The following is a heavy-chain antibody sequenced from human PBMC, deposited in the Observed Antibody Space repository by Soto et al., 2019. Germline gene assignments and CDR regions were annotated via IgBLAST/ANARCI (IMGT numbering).Heavy chain of an antibody. CDR1: GGSISSYY. CDR2: VYYTGIA. V-gene: IGHV4-59*08. CDR3: ARRVQANSVVVQDNWLDP. D-gene: IGHD2-15*01. Sequence: SETLSLTCTVSGGSISSYYWIWIRQPPGKGLEWIGFVYYTGIARYNPSLESRVTISVDTSKNQFSLKLTSLTAADTAIYYCARRVQANSVVVQDNWLDPWGQGSLVNSPQ. J-gene: IGHJ5*02.